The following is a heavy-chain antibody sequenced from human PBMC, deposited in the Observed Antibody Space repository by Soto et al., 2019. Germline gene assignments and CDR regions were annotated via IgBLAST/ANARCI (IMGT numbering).Heavy chain of an antibody. Sequence: EVQVLESGGGLGQPGGSLRLSCAASGFTFSNYAMAWVRQAPGKGLEWVSSISAGGGSTYYADSVKGRFIISRDNSKNTLYLQMNSLRAEDTAVYYCAKGKYSSSHFDYWGQGTLVTVSS. J-gene: IGHJ4*02. V-gene: IGHV3-23*01. CDR3: AKGKYSSSHFDY. D-gene: IGHD6-13*01. CDR2: ISAGGGST. CDR1: GFTFSNYA.